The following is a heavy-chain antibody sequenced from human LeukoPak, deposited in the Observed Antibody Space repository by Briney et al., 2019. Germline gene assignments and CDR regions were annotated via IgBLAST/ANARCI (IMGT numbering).Heavy chain of an antibody. CDR2: INWNGGST. D-gene: IGHD3-16*01. CDR3: ARERGKNWFDP. V-gene: IGHV3-20*04. Sequence: GGSLRLSCAASGFTFDDYGMSWVRQAPGKGREWVSGINWNGGSTGYADSVKGRFTNSRDNAKISLYLQMNSLRAEDTALYYCARERGKNWFDPWGQGTLVTVSS. J-gene: IGHJ5*02. CDR1: GFTFDDYG.